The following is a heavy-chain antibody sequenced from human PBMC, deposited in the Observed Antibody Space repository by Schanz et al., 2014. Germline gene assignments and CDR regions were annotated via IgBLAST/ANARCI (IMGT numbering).Heavy chain of an antibody. V-gene: IGHV1-69*09. CDR1: GGTFSSDT. CDR3: ARDQSPYTNSSDVRYFDC. J-gene: IGHJ4*02. D-gene: IGHD6-6*01. Sequence: QVQLVQSGAEVKKPGASVKVSCKASGGTFSSDTFSWVRQAPGQGLEWMGRIIPILGIANYAQKFQGRVTNTADKSTSTAYMDLRSLRSDDTAVYYCARDQSPYTNSSDVRYFDCWGQGSLVTVSS. CDR2: IIPILGIA.